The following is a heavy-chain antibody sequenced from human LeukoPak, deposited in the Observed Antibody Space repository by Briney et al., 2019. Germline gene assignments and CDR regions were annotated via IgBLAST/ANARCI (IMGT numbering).Heavy chain of an antibody. CDR3: ARSMVTIPIPGGY. V-gene: IGHV3-74*01. CDR1: GLIFSSYW. D-gene: IGHD5-24*01. Sequence: GGSLRLSCAASGLIFSSYWMHWVRQAPGKGLVWVSRINSDGSSTSYADSVKGRFTISRDNSKNTLYLQMNSLRAEDTAVYYCARSMVTIPIPGGYWGQGTLVTVSS. J-gene: IGHJ4*02. CDR2: INSDGSST.